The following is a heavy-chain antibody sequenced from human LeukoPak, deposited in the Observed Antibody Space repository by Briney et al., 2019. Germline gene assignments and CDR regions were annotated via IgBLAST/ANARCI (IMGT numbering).Heavy chain of an antibody. CDR3: ATDTMVRGVIKYNWFDP. CDR2: FDPEDGET. Sequence: GASVKVSCKVSGYTLTELSMHWVRQAPGKGLGWMGGFDPEDGETIYAQKFQGRVTMTEDTSTDTAYMELSSLRSEDTAVYYCATDTMVRGVIKYNWFDPWGQGTLVTVSS. J-gene: IGHJ5*02. V-gene: IGHV1-24*01. CDR1: GYTLTELS. D-gene: IGHD3-10*01.